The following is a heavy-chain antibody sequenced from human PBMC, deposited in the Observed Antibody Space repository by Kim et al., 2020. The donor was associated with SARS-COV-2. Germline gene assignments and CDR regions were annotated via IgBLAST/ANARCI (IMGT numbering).Heavy chain of an antibody. V-gene: IGHV3-33*06. CDR2: IWYDGSNK. J-gene: IGHJ4*02. D-gene: IGHD2-2*01. CDR3: AKEMVVPAAMPDY. Sequence: GGSLRLSCAASGFTFSSYGMHWVRQAPGKGLEWVAVIWYDGSNKYYADSVKGRFTISRDNSKNTLYLQMNSLRAEDTAVYYCAKEMVVPAAMPDYWGQGTLVTVSS. CDR1: GFTFSSYG.